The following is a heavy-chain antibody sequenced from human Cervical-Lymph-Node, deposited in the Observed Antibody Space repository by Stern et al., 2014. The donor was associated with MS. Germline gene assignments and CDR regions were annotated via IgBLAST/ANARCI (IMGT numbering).Heavy chain of an antibody. D-gene: IGHD3-22*01. Sequence: QDQLVQSGAEVKKPGASVKVSCKASGYTFTGYYMHWVRQAPGQGLEWMGRINPNSGGTNYAQKFQGRVTMTRDTSISTAYMELSRLRSDDTAVYYCARGVAYYDSSGTRGGWGQGTLVTVSS. CDR3: ARGVAYYDSSGTRGG. CDR2: INPNSGGT. V-gene: IGHV1-2*06. J-gene: IGHJ4*02. CDR1: GYTFTGYY.